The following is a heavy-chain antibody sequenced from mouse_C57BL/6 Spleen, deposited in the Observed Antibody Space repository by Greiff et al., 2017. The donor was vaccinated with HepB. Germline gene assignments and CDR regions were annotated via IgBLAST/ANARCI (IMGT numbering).Heavy chain of an antibody. Sequence: VQLQQSGAELVMPGASVKLSCKASGYTFTSYWMHWVKQRPGQGLEWIGEIDPSDSYTNYNQKFKGKSTLTVDKSSSTAYMQLSSLTSEDSAVYYCARFSLYYDYDEAWFAYWGQGTLVTVSA. V-gene: IGHV1-69*01. J-gene: IGHJ3*01. CDR2: IDPSDSYT. CDR3: ARFSLYYDYDEAWFAY. D-gene: IGHD2-4*01. CDR1: GYTFTSYW.